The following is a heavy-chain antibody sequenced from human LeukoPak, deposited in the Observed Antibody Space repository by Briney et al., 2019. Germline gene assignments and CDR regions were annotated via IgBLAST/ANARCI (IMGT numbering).Heavy chain of an antibody. CDR3: ARDGVSTRTYYYYYMDV. CDR2: ISAYNGNT. D-gene: IGHD2-2*01. V-gene: IGHV1-18*01. J-gene: IGHJ6*03. Sequence: ASVKVSCKASGYTFTSYGITWVRQAPGQGLEWMGWISAYNGNTNYAQKFQGRVTMTTDTSTSTVYMELSSLRSEDTAVYYCARDGVSTRTYYYYYMDVWGKGTTVTVSS. CDR1: GYTFTSYG.